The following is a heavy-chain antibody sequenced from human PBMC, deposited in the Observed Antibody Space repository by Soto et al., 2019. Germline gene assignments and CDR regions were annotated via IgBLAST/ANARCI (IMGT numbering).Heavy chain of an antibody. D-gene: IGHD2-15*01. CDR1: GGSISSGGYS. V-gene: IGHV4-31*03. CDR2: IYYSGST. Sequence: PSETLSLTCTVSGGSISSGGYSWSWIRQHPGKGLEWIGYIYYSGSTYYNPSLKSRVTISVDTSKNQFSLKLSSVTAADTAVYYCARERYCSGGSCYTYGMDVWGQGTTVTVSS. CDR3: ARERYCSGGSCYTYGMDV. J-gene: IGHJ6*02.